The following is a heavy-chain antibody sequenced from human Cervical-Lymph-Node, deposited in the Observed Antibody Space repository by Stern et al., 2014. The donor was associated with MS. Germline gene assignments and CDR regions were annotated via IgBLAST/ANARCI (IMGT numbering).Heavy chain of an antibody. Sequence: QVQLVESGPGLVKPSETLSLTCTVSGGSISSSSYYWGWIRQPPGKGLEWIGNIYYRGRTYYNPSLQSRVTISVDTSKNQFSLKLSSVTAADTAVYYCATTKDGYNWMFDYWGQGTLVTVSS. CDR2: IYYRGRT. CDR3: ATTKDGYNWMFDY. V-gene: IGHV4-39*01. D-gene: IGHD5-24*01. CDR1: GGSISSSSYY. J-gene: IGHJ4*02.